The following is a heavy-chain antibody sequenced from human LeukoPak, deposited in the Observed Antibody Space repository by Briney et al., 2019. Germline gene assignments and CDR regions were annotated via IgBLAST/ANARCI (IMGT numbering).Heavy chain of an antibody. CDR2: ISGSGGST. CDR3: AKGAQTYCSGGSCYSPFDY. CDR1: GFTFSSYA. V-gene: IGHV3-23*01. Sequence: GALRLSCAASGFTFSSYAMSWVRQAPGKGLEWVSAISGSGGSTYYADSVKGRFTISRDNSKNTLYLQMNSLRAEDTAVYYCAKGAQTYCSGGSCYSPFDYWGQGTLVTVSS. D-gene: IGHD2-15*01. J-gene: IGHJ4*02.